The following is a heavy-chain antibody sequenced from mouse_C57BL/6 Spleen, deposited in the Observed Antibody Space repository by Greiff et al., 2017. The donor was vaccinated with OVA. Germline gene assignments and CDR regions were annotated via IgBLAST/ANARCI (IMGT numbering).Heavy chain of an antibody. CDR3: ARERVNYWYFDV. CDR2: ISDGGSYT. CDR1: GFTFSSYA. V-gene: IGHV5-4*01. D-gene: IGHD2-2*01. J-gene: IGHJ1*03. Sequence: EVKVVESGGGLVKPGGSLKLSCAASGFTFSSYAMSWVRQTPEKRLEWVATISDGGSYTYYPDNVKGRFTISRDNAKNNLYLQRSHLKSEDTAMYYCARERVNYWYFDVWGTGTTVTVSS.